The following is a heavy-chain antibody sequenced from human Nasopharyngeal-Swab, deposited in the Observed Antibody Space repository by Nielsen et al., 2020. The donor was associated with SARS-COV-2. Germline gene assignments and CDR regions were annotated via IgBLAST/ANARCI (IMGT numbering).Heavy chain of an antibody. D-gene: IGHD5-18*01. V-gene: IGHV3-53*01. CDR2: IYSGGST. Sequence: GESLKISCAASGFTFSSYWMHWVRQAPGKGLEWVSVIYSGGSTYYADSVKGRFTISRDNSKNTLYLQMNSLRAEDTAVYYCAREGGYSYVYGMDVWGQGTTVTVSS. CDR3: AREGGYSYVYGMDV. J-gene: IGHJ6*02. CDR1: GFTFSSYW.